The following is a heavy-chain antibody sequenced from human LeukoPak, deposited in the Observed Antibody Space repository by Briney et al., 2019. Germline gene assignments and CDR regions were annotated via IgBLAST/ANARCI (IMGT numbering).Heavy chain of an antibody. CDR3: ARSGSSWIYYYYYYMDV. D-gene: IGHD6-13*01. Sequence: ASVKVSCKASGYTFTSYGISWVRQAPGQGLEWMGWISAYNGNTNYAQKLQGRVTMTTDTSTSTAYMELRSLRSDDTAVYYCARSGSSWIYYYYYYMDVWGKGTTVTISS. J-gene: IGHJ6*03. CDR2: ISAYNGNT. V-gene: IGHV1-18*01. CDR1: GYTFTSYG.